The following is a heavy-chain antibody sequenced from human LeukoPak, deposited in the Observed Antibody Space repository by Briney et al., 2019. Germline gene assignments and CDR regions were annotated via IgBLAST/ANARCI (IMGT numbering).Heavy chain of an antibody. Sequence: SETLSLTCTVSGGSISSSSYYWGWIRQPPGKGLEWIGSIYYSGSTYYNPSLKSRVTISVDTSKNQFSLKLSSVTAADTAVYYCAREYYYDSRALGNWFDPWGQGTLVTVSS. D-gene: IGHD3-22*01. J-gene: IGHJ5*02. CDR2: IYYSGST. CDR3: AREYYYDSRALGNWFDP. CDR1: GGSISSSSYY. V-gene: IGHV4-39*07.